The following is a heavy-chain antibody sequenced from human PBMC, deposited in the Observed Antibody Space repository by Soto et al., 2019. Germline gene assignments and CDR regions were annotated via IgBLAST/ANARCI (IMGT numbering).Heavy chain of an antibody. V-gene: IGHV4-59*01. CDR3: ASYRVEHNSGLGWFDP. J-gene: IGHJ5*02. D-gene: IGHD6-25*01. CDR1: GGSISSYY. CDR2: IYYSGST. Sequence: QVQLQESGPGLVKPSETLSLTCTVSGGSISSYYWSWIRQPPGKGPEWIGYIYYSGSTNYNPSLKSRVTISVDTSKNQFSLKLSSVTAADTAVYYCASYRVEHNSGLGWFDPWGQGTLVTVSS.